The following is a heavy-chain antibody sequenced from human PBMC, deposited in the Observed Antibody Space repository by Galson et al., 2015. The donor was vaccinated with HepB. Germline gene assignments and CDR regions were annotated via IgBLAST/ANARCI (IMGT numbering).Heavy chain of an antibody. J-gene: IGHJ4*02. Sequence: PALVKPTQTLPLTCTFSGFSLSSGVGVGWIRQPPTKSLEWLALIYWDDDKRYSPSLKTRLTITKDTSKNQVVLTMTNMDPVDTGTYYCARLTTLTTGFDYWGQGALITVSS. D-gene: IGHD4-17*01. CDR1: GFSLSSGVG. CDR2: IYWDDDK. CDR3: ARLTTLTTGFDY. V-gene: IGHV2-5*02.